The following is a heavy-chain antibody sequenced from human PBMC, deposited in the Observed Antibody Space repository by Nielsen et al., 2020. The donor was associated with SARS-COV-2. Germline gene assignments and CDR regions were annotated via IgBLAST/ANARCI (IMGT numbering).Heavy chain of an antibody. J-gene: IGHJ4*02. CDR3: GRAGASYGSLLFDY. CDR2: ISAYNGNT. D-gene: IGHD5-18*01. Sequence: ASVKVSCKASGYTFTSYGISWVRQAPGQGLEWMGWISAYNGNTNYAQKLQGRVTMTTDTSTSTAYMELRSLRSDDTAVYYCGRAGASYGSLLFDYWGQGTLVTVFS. CDR1: GYTFTSYG. V-gene: IGHV1-18*01.